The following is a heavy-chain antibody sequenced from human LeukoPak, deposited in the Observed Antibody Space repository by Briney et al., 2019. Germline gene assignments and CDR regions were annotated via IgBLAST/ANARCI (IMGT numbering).Heavy chain of an antibody. Sequence: GGSLRLSCAASGFTLSYAWMNWVRQAPGKGLEWVGRIKSKTDGGTADCAAPVKGRFTISRDDSKNTLYLQMSSLKTEDTAVYYCTTDYPNSGYETFDYWGQGTLVSVSS. CDR2: IKSKTDGGTA. J-gene: IGHJ4*02. D-gene: IGHD5-12*01. V-gene: IGHV3-15*01. CDR3: TTDYPNSGYETFDY. CDR1: GFTLSYAW.